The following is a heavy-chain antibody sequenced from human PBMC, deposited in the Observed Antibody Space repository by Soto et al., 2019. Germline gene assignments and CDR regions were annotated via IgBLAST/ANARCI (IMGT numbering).Heavy chain of an antibody. Sequence: KGLEWIGYNYYSGSTNYNPSLKSRVTISVDTSKNQFSLKLSSVTAADTALYYCARGRESSDSPFDYWGQGTLRTVSS. D-gene: IGHD2-15*01. J-gene: IGHJ4*02. CDR3: ARGRESSDSPFDY. V-gene: IGHV4-59*01. CDR2: NYYSGST.